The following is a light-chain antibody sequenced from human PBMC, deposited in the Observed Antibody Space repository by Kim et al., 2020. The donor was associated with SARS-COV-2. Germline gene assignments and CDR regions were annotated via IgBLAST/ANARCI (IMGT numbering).Light chain of an antibody. CDR2: AAS. J-gene: IGKJ4*01. CDR1: QSISSY. CDR3: QQGYSTPLT. Sequence: DIQMTQSPYSLSASVGDRVTITCRASQSISSYLNWYQQKPGKAPKLLIYAASSLQSGVPSRFSGSGSGTDFTLTISSLQPEDFATYYCQQGYSTPLTFGGGTKVDIK. V-gene: IGKV1-39*01.